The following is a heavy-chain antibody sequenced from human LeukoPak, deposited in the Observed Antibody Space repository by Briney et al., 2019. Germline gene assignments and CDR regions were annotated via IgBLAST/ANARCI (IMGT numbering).Heavy chain of an antibody. V-gene: IGHV3-7*01. CDR3: ARDKMTGDSYFDY. CDR2: IKQDGSEK. CDR1: GFTFSSYW. J-gene: IGHJ4*02. Sequence: GGSLRLSCAASGFTFSSYWMSWVRQAPGKGLEWVAHIKQDGSEKNYVGSVKGRFTISRDNAKNSLLLQMDGLRAEDTAVYYCARDKMTGDSYFDYWGQGILVTVSS. D-gene: IGHD7-27*01.